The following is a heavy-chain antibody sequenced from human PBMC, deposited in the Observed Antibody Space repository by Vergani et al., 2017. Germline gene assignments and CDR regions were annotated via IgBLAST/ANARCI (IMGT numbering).Heavy chain of an antibody. D-gene: IGHD2-21*02. CDR1: GGTFSSYA. CDR3: ARDTGAYCGGDCDGGFDP. J-gene: IGHJ5*02. CDR2: IIPIFGTA. V-gene: IGHV1-69*12. Sequence: QVQLVQSGAEVKKPGSSVKVSCKASGGTFSSYAISWVRQAPGQGLEWMGGIIPIFGTANYAQKFQGRVTITADESTSTAYMELSSLRSEDTAVYYCARDTGAYCGGDCDGGFDPWGQGTLVTVSS.